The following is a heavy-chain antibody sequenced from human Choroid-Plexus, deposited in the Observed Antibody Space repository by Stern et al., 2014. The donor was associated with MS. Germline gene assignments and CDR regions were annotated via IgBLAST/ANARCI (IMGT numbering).Heavy chain of an antibody. Sequence: VQLVESGGGVVQPGRPLRLSCVASGFTFGSSAMHWVRQAPGKGLEWVAGVLYDGSNKYYADSVKARFTISRDNSQNTLYMQMSSLRPEDTAVYYCAKDRQYLTYFFDHWGQGSLVTVSS. V-gene: IGHV3-30*18. J-gene: IGHJ5*02. CDR1: GFTFGSSA. CDR2: VLYDGSNK. CDR3: AKDRQYLTYFFDH. D-gene: IGHD2/OR15-2a*01.